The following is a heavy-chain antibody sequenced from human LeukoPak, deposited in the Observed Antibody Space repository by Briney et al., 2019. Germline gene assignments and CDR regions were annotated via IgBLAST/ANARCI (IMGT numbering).Heavy chain of an antibody. CDR1: GYTFTSYY. CDR2: INPNSGGT. Sequence: VASVKVSCKASGYTFTSYYMHWVRQAPGQGLEWMGWINPNSGGTNYAQKFQGRVTMTRDTSISTAYMELSRLRSDDTAVYYCAREKEWEPFDYWGQGTLVTVSS. D-gene: IGHD1-26*01. J-gene: IGHJ4*02. V-gene: IGHV1-2*02. CDR3: AREKEWEPFDY.